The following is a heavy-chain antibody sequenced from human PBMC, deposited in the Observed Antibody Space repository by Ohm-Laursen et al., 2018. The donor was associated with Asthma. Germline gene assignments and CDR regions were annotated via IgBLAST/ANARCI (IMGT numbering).Heavy chain of an antibody. Sequence: GASVKVSCKASGGTFSSYAISWVRQAPGQGLEWMGGIIPIFGTANYAQKFQGRVTITADESTSTAYMELSSLRSEDTAVYYCARTGYSSGWHTYYYGMDVWGQGTTVTVSS. V-gene: IGHV1-69*13. CDR2: IIPIFGTA. J-gene: IGHJ6*02. D-gene: IGHD6-19*01. CDR1: GGTFSSYA. CDR3: ARTGYSSGWHTYYYGMDV.